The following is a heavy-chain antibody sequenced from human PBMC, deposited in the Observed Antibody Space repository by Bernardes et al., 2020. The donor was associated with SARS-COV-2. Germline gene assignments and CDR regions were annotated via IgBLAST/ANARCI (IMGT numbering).Heavy chain of an antibody. V-gene: IGHV4-39*01. D-gene: IGHD2-21*02. CDR1: GASISSSNYY. CDR3: AGSSCGIDCSIGGWRSWVYGIDV. CDR2: IYSSGSS. J-gene: IGHJ6*02. Sequence: SETLSLTCTVSGASISSSNYYWGWIRQPPGKGLEWIGSIYSSGSSHYNPSRQSRVRGSVDTSRYQFSLRLSIVTAADTAVYHCAGSSCGIDCSIGGWRSWVYGIDVWRPGTTVTVSS.